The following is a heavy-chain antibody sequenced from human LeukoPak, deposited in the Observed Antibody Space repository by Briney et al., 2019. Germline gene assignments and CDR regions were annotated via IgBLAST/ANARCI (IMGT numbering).Heavy chain of an antibody. D-gene: IGHD5-12*01. CDR3: ARGVRGYSGYGSGGMDV. Sequence: GASVKVSCKASGYTFTSYYMHWVRQAPGQGLEWMGIINPSGGSTSYAQKFQGRVTMTRDTSTSTVYMELSSLRSEDTAVYYCARGVRGYSGYGSGGMDVWGQGTTVTVSS. CDR2: INPSGGST. CDR1: GYTFTSYY. J-gene: IGHJ6*02. V-gene: IGHV1-46*01.